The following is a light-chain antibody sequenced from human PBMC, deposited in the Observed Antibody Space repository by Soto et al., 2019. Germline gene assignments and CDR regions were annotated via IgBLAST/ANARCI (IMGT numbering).Light chain of an antibody. CDR2: AAS. J-gene: IGKJ3*01. Sequence: DIQMTQSPSSLSASVGDRVTITCRASQSISTYLNWFQQKPGKAPKLLIYAASSLQSGVPSRFSGSGSETDFTLTISTLQPEDFATYYCQQSYITPGTFGPGTKVDVK. CDR1: QSISTY. V-gene: IGKV1-39*01. CDR3: QQSYITPGT.